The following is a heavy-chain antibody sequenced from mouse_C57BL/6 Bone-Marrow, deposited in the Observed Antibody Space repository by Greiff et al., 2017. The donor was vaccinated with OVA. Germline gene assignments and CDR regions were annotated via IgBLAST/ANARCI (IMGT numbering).Heavy chain of an antibody. CDR2: ISNGGGST. D-gene: IGHD2-2*01. V-gene: IGHV5-12*01. Sequence: EVQGVESGGGLVQPGGSLKLSCAASGFTFSDYYMYWVRQTPEKRLEWVAYISNGGGSTYYPDTVKGRFTISRDNAKNTLYLQMSRLKSEDTAMYYCARHLGYDEEGAMDYWGQGTSVTVSS. CDR3: ARHLGYDEEGAMDY. CDR1: GFTFSDYY. J-gene: IGHJ4*01.